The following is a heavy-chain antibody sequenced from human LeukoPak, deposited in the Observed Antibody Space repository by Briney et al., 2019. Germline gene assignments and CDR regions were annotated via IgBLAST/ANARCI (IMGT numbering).Heavy chain of an antibody. J-gene: IGHJ3*02. CDR1: GFTFSTYG. CDR3: ARVDWMIGAFDI. V-gene: IGHV3-48*02. D-gene: IGHD3-22*01. Sequence: GGSLRLSCVASGFTFSTYGMHWVRQAPGKGLEWVSYITSSSSTIYYADSVRGRFTISRDNAKNSLYLQMNSLRDEDTAVYYCARVDWMIGAFDIWGQGTMVTVSS. CDR2: ITSSSSTI.